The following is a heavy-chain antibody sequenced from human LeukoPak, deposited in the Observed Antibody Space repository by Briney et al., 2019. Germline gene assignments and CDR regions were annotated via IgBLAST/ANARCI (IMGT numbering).Heavy chain of an antibody. CDR2: INHSGST. J-gene: IGHJ4*02. CDR3: ARGRSRYCSGGSWHPMLNY. Sequence: SETLSLTCAVSGGSFSGYYWSWIRQPPGKGLEWIGDINHSGSTNYNPSLTSRVTISVDTSKNQFSLKLSSVTAADTAVYYCARGRSRYCSGGSWHPMLNYWGQGTLVTVSS. D-gene: IGHD2-15*01. CDR1: GGSFSGYY. V-gene: IGHV4-34*01.